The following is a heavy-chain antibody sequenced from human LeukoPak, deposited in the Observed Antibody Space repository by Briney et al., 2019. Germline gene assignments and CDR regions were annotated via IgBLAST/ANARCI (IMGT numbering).Heavy chain of an antibody. CDR3: ARLKLGAYFDL. CDR1: GGSTSSDY. D-gene: IGHD3-16*01. CDR2: VYNSGDT. V-gene: IGHV4-59*08. Sequence: PSETLSLTCTVSGGSTSSDYWSWIRQSPGKGLEWVGYVYNSGDTGKNPSLKSRVTILLDTSKNQCSLKLTSVSAADTAVYYCARLKLGAYFDLWGRGTLVTVSS. J-gene: IGHJ2*01.